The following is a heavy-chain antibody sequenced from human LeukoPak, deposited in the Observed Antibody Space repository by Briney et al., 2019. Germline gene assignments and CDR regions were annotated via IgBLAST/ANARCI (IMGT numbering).Heavy chain of an antibody. Sequence: GASVKVSCKASGGTFSSYAISWVRQAPGQGLEWMGGIIPIFGTANYAQKFQGRVTITADESTSTAYMELSSLRSEDTAVYYCATGHADRGYYGDYPLCYWGQGTLVTVSS. CDR2: IIPIFGTA. J-gene: IGHJ4*02. D-gene: IGHD4-17*01. CDR3: ATGHADRGYYGDYPLCY. V-gene: IGHV1-69*13. CDR1: GGTFSSYA.